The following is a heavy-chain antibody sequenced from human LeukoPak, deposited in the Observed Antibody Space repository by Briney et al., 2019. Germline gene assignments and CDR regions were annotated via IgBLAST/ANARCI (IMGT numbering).Heavy chain of an antibody. J-gene: IGHJ6*02. CDR2: IYYSGST. CDR1: GGSISSYY. CDR3: ARLIAVAEYDYYYGMDV. Sequence: SETLSLTCTVSGGSISSYYWSWIRQPPGKGLEWIGYIYYSGSTNYNPSLESRVTISVDTSKNQFSLKLSSVTAADTAVYYCARLIAVAEYDYYYGMDVWGQGTTVTVSS. V-gene: IGHV4-59*01. D-gene: IGHD6-19*01.